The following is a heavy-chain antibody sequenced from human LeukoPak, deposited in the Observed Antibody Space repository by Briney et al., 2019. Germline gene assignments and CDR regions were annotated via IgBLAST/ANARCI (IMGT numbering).Heavy chain of an antibody. D-gene: IGHD1-1*01. CDR2: ISISGGTT. J-gene: IGHJ4*02. Sequence: GALRLPCAVSGFTFSNSAMSWVRQAPGKGLEWVSGISISGGTTYYAASVKGRFTISRDNSKNTVYLQLNSLRAEDTAVYYCAKEEVPNDYWGQGTLVTVSS. V-gene: IGHV3-23*01. CDR3: AKEEVPNDY. CDR1: GFTFSNSA.